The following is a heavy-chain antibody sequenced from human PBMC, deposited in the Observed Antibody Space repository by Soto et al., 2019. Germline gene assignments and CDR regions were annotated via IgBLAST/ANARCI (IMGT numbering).Heavy chain of an antibody. V-gene: IGHV3-49*04. CDR2: VRSKTYDGAT. CDR3: NRDGDFYGFDV. Sequence: PGGSLRLSCTFSGFTSDDFALTWVRQAPGKGLEWLGLVRSKTYDGATEYAASVKGRFTISRDESTSTAFLQMNRLKTEDTAVYYCNRDGDFYGFDVWGQGTTVTVSS. CDR1: GFTSDDFA. J-gene: IGHJ6*02. D-gene: IGHD3-3*01.